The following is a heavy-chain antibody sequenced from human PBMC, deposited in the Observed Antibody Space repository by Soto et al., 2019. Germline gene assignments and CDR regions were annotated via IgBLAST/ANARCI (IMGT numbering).Heavy chain of an antibody. CDR2: INMDGSST. Sequence: EVQLVESGGGLVQPGGSLRLSCAASGFNFSGDWMHWVRQAAGKGLVWVSRINMDGSSTNYADSVKGRFTISRDNAKNTLYLQMNSRRVDYTAVYYCARGPRGLYHHDYWGQGALVTVSS. V-gene: IGHV3-74*01. CDR1: GFNFSGDW. CDR3: ARGPRGLYHHDY. D-gene: IGHD2-2*01. J-gene: IGHJ4*02.